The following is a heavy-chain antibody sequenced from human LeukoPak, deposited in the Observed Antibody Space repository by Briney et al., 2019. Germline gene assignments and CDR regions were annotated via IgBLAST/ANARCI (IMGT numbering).Heavy chain of an antibody. D-gene: IGHD2-2*01. CDR1: GGSISSYY. CDR3: ARVEYCSSTSCSMKFDY. V-gene: IGHV4-59*12. CDR2: IYYSGST. J-gene: IGHJ4*02. Sequence: PSETLSFTCTVSGGSISSYYWSWIRQPPGKGLEWIGYIYYSGSTYYNPSLKSRVTISVDRSKNQFSLKLSSVTAADTAVYYCARVEYCSSTSCSMKFDYWGQGTLVTVSS.